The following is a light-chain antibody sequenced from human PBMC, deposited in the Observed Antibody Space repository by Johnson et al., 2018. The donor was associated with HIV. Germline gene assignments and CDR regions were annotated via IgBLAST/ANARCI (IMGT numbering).Light chain of an antibody. CDR1: SSNIGNNY. CDR3: GTWDSSLSAYV. J-gene: IGLJ1*01. V-gene: IGLV1-51*02. CDR2: ENN. Sequence: QPVLTQPPSVSAAPGQKDTISCSGSSSNIGNNYVSWYQQLPGTAPKLLIYENNKRPSGIPDRFSGSKSGTSATLGITGLQTGDEDDYYCGTWDSSLSAYVFGTGTKVTVL.